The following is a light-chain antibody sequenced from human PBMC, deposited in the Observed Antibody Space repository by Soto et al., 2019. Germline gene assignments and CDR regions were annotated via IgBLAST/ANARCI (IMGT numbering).Light chain of an antibody. Sequence: QSALTQPASVSGSPGQSITISCTGTSSDVGGYNHVSWYQQHPGEAPKLMIYDVSSRPSGVSNRFSGSKAADTASLTISGLQAEGEAYYYCSSFATTDTPMVFGGGTKLTVL. CDR2: DVS. J-gene: IGLJ2*01. CDR3: SSFATTDTPMV. CDR1: SSDVGGYNH. V-gene: IGLV2-14*03.